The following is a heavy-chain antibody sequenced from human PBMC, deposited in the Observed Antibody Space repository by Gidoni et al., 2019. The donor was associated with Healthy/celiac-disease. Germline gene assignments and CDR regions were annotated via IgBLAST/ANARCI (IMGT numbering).Heavy chain of an antibody. V-gene: IGHV3-9*01. Sequence: EVQLVESGGGLVQPGRSLRLSCAASGFTFDDYAMHWVRQAPGKGLEWVSGISWNSGSIGYADSVKGRFTISRDNAKNSLYLQMNSLRAEDTALYYCAKQAGYYYYGMDVWGQGTTVTVSS. CDR2: ISWNSGSI. CDR1: GFTFDDYA. J-gene: IGHJ6*02. CDR3: AKQAGYYYYGMDV.